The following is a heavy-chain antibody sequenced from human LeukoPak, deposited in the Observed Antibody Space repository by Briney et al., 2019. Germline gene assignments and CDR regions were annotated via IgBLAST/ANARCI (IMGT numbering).Heavy chain of an antibody. J-gene: IGHJ3*02. CDR2: IIPIFGTA. CDR1: GGTFSSYA. Sequence: SVKVSCKASGGTFSSYAISWVRQAPGQGLEWMGRIIPIFGTANYAQKFQGRVTMTRDTSISTAYMELSRLRSDDTAVYYCARNIVGATTPDDAFDIWGQGTMVTVSS. D-gene: IGHD1-26*01. V-gene: IGHV1-69*05. CDR3: ARNIVGATTPDDAFDI.